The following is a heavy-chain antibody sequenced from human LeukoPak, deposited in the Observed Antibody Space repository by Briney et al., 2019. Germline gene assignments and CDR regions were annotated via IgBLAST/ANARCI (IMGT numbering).Heavy chain of an antibody. CDR3: ARDPGSSAFDL. J-gene: IGHJ4*02. D-gene: IGHD1-14*01. CDR1: GFSFSSYL. CDR2: IDRDGGVR. Sequence: GGSLRLSCAASGFSFSSYLMSWVRQTPENGLEFVGNIDRDGGVRNYMDSLKGRCPISRDNGKKSLYLEINSLRADDTAVYYCARDPGSSAFDLWGRGALVTVSS. V-gene: IGHV3-7*01.